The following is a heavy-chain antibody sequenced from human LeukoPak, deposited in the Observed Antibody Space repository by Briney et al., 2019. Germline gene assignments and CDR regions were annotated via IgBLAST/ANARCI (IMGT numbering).Heavy chain of an antibody. CDR1: GGSFSGHY. D-gene: IGHD3-10*01. CDR2: INHSGST. V-gene: IGHV4-34*01. J-gene: IGHJ4*02. Sequence: KSSETLSLTCAVYGGSFSGHYWSWIRQPPGKGPEWIGEINHSGSTNYNPSLKSRVTISVDTSKNQFSLKLSSVTAADTAVYYCARTGNLWFGESTYWGQGTLVTVSS. CDR3: ARTGNLWFGESTY.